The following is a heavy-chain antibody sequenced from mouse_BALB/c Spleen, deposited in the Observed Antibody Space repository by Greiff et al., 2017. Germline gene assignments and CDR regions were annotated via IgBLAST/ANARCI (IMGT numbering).Heavy chain of an antibody. CDR3: ARGAGLRVAY. Sequence: QVQLQQPGAELVKPGASVKLSCKASGYTFTSYWMHWVKQRPGQGLEWIGEINPSNGRTNYNEKFKSKATLTVDKSSSTAYMQLSSLTSEDSAVYYCARGAGLRVAYWGQGTLVTVSA. CDR2: INPSNGRT. D-gene: IGHD2-4*01. CDR1: GYTFTSYW. J-gene: IGHJ3*01. V-gene: IGHV1S81*02.